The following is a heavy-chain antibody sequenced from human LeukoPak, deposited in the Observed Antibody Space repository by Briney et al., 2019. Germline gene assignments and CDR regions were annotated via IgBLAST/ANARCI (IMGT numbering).Heavy chain of an antibody. Sequence: PSETLSLTCTVSGGPINNYFLSWIRQPAGKGLEWMGRIYSSGSTSYNPSLKNRLTISLDKTKNQVSLKLTSVTAADTAMYVCAREQTTGFDQWGQGTLVTVSS. CDR3: AREQTTGFDQ. CDR2: IYSSGST. D-gene: IGHD4-17*01. J-gene: IGHJ4*02. CDR1: GGPINNYF. V-gene: IGHV4-4*07.